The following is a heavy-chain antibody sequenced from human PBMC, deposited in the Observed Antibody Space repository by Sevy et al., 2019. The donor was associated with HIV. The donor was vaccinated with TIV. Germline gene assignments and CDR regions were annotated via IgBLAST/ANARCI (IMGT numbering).Heavy chain of an antibody. CDR1: GGSFSGYY. CDR3: ARAPPVVVVPGASSWFDP. D-gene: IGHD2-2*01. J-gene: IGHJ5*02. V-gene: IGHV4-34*01. Sequence: SETLSLTCAVYGGSFSGYYWNWIRQSPGKGLEWIGEINHSGSTHYNPSLKSRVTISVDTSKTQFSLRLNSVTAADTAVYYCARAPPVVVVPGASSWFDPWGQGTLVTVSS. CDR2: INHSGST.